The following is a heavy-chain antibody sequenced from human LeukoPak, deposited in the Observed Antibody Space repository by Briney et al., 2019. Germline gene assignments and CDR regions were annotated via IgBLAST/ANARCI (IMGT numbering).Heavy chain of an antibody. D-gene: IGHD1-26*01. V-gene: IGHV1-69*01. CDR1: GGTFSSYS. Sequence: SVTVSCTASGGTFSSYSISWVRQAPGQGLEWMGGIIPIFDTADYAQKFQGRVTITADESTSTAYMELSSLRSEGTAVFYCARISLGAIWGYYYGMDVWGQGTTVTVSS. CDR2: IIPIFDTA. CDR3: ARISLGAIWGYYYGMDV. J-gene: IGHJ6*02.